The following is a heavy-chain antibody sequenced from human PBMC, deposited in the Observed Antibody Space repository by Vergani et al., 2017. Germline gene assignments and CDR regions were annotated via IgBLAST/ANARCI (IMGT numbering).Heavy chain of an antibody. J-gene: IGHJ4*02. CDR1: GFTFSSYS. CDR2: ISSSSSYI. Sequence: EVQLVESGGGLVKPGGSLRLSCAASGFTFSSYSMNWVRQAPGKGLEWVSSISSSSSYIYYADSVKGRFTISSDNAKNSLYLQMNSLRAEDTAVYYCARVETDTAMVTDYWGQGTLVTVSS. D-gene: IGHD5-18*01. CDR3: ARVETDTAMVTDY. V-gene: IGHV3-21*01.